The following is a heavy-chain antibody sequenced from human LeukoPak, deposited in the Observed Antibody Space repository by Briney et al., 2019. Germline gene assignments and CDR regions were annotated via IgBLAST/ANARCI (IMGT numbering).Heavy chain of an antibody. CDR3: AKDREHTGYDS. J-gene: IGHJ5*02. CDR2: ISGDGSSS. V-gene: IGHV3-43*02. CDR1: GFTFDDYA. Sequence: GSLRLSCAASGFTFDDYAMHWVRQAPGKGLEWVSFISGDGSSSYYAESVKGRFTISRDNSKNSLYLQMNSLRAGDTALYYCAKDREHTGYDSWGQGTLVTVSS. D-gene: IGHD5-12*01.